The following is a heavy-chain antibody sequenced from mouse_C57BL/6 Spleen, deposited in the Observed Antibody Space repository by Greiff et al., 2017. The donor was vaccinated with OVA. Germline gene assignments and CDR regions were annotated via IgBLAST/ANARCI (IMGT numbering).Heavy chain of an antibody. CDR1: GYSFTGYY. D-gene: IGHD2-2*01. V-gene: IGHV1-42*01. J-gene: IGHJ4*01. CDR2: INPSTGGT. Sequence: EVQLQQSGPELVKPGASVKISCKASGYSFTGYYMNWVKQSPEKSLEWIGEINPSTGGTTYNQKFKAKATLTVDKSSSTAYMQLKSLTSEDSAVYYCARSGRGWLRGAMDYWGQGTSVTVSS. CDR3: ARSGRGWLRGAMDY.